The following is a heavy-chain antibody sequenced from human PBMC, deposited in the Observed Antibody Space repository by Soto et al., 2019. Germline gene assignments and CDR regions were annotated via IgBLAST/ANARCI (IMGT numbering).Heavy chain of an antibody. CDR3: AKGSRGHCTGVTCYPFDY. CDR2: ISSSSSYI. V-gene: IGHV3-21*04. J-gene: IGHJ4*02. D-gene: IGHD2-8*02. CDR1: GFTFSSYS. Sequence: EVQLVESGGGLVKPGGSLRLSCAASGFTFSSYSMNWVRQAPGKGLEWVSSISSSSSYIYYADSVKGRFTISRDNSKNTLYLQISSLRAEDTAVYYCAKGSRGHCTGVTCYPFDYWGQGTLVIVSS.